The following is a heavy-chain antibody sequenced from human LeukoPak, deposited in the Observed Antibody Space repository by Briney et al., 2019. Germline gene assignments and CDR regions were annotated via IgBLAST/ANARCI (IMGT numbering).Heavy chain of an antibody. J-gene: IGHJ5*02. CDR1: GYTFTSNY. CDR2: ISPSGGST. CDR3: ARDDSVRDEAWWFNP. D-gene: IGHD5-24*01. V-gene: IGHV1-46*01. Sequence: GASVKVSCKAFGYTFTSNYMHWVRQAPGQGPEWMGVISPSGGSTTYAQKFRGRVTLTRDMSTSTDYLELSSLRSEDTAVYYCARDDSVRDEAWWFNPWGQGTLVTVSS.